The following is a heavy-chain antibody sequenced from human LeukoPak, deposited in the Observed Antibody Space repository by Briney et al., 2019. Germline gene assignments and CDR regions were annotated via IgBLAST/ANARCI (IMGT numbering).Heavy chain of an antibody. J-gene: IGHJ5*02. CDR1: GFTFDDYA. Sequence: PGGSLRLSCAASGFTFDDYAMHWVRQVPGKGLEWVSGINWNGGSRGYADSVKGRFTISRDNAKNSVYLQMNSLRSEDTAFYHCARDRCSSTSCYNTPNWFDPWGQGTLVTVSS. V-gene: IGHV3-20*01. CDR3: ARDRCSSTSCYNTPNWFDP. D-gene: IGHD2-2*02. CDR2: INWNGGSR.